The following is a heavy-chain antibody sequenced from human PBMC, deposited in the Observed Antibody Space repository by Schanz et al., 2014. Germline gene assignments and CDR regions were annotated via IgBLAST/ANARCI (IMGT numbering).Heavy chain of an antibody. J-gene: IGHJ4*02. CDR1: GGSFSGYY. V-gene: IGHV4-34*01. Sequence: QVQLQQWGAGLLKPSETLSLTCAVSGGSFSGYYWSWIRQPPDTGLEWIGEINQSGDTNYNPSLKSRVTISVDTSNNQFSLKLRSVTAADTAVYYCARLYCSTPGCYVSPNGFAKDYWGQGTLVTVS. D-gene: IGHD2-2*01. CDR3: ARLYCSTPGCYVSPNGFAKDY. CDR2: INQSGDT.